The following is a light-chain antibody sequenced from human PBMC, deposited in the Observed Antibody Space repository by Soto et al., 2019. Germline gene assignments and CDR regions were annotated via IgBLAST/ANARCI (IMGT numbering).Light chain of an antibody. CDR2: GAF. Sequence: EIVLTQSPATLSLSPGERATLSCRASPSVTNYLAWYQQKPGQAPRLVIYGAFNRATGFPARFSGSGSGTDFTLTISSLEPEDFAVYYCQQRNIWPPVTFGQGTRLEI. J-gene: IGKJ5*01. CDR1: PSVTNY. CDR3: QQRNIWPPVT. V-gene: IGKV3-11*01.